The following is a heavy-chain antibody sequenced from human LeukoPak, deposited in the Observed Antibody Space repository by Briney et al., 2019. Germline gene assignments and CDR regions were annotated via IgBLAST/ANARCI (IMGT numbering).Heavy chain of an antibody. CDR3: ARYYYGSGSRKVYFDY. V-gene: IGHV1-69*04. Sequence: SVKVSCKASGGTFSSYAISWVRQAPGQGLEWMGRIIPILGIANYAQKFQGRVTITADKSTSTAYMELNSLRSEDTAVYYCARYYYGSGSRKVYFDYWGQGNLVTV. D-gene: IGHD3-10*01. CDR2: IIPILGIA. CDR1: GGTFSSYA. J-gene: IGHJ4*02.